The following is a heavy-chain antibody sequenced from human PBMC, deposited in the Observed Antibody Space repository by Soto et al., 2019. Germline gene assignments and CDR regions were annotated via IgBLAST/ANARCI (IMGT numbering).Heavy chain of an antibody. CDR2: ISAYNGNT. V-gene: IGHV1-18*01. J-gene: IGHJ6*02. Sequence: ASVKVSCKASGYTFTSYGISWVRQAPGQGLEWMGWISAYNGNTNYAQKLQGRVTMTTDTSTSTAYMELRSLRSYDTAVYYCARDQPIQGAAINYGMDVWGQGTTVTVSS. D-gene: IGHD6-25*01. CDR1: GYTFTSYG. CDR3: ARDQPIQGAAINYGMDV.